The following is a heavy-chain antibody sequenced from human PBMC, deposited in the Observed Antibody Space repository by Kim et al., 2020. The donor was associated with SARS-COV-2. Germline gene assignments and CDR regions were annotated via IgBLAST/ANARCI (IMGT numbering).Heavy chain of an antibody. J-gene: IGHJ4*02. Sequence: VKGRFTISRDNNKNTLYLQRNSLRAEDTAVYYCAKESTVTTIPRVNYFDYWGQGTLVTVSS. CDR3: AKESTVTTIPRVNYFDY. V-gene: IGHV3-23*01. D-gene: IGHD4-17*01.